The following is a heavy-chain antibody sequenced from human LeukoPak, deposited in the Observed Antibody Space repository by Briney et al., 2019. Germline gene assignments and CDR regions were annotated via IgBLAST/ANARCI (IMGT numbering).Heavy chain of an antibody. J-gene: IGHJ4*02. V-gene: IGHV4-59*12. CDR2: IYYSGST. CDR1: GGSISSYY. D-gene: IGHD3-16*02. Sequence: SETLSLTCTVSGGSISSYYWSWIRQPPGKGLEWIGYIYYSGSTDYNPSLKSRVTISVDKSKNQFSLKLSSVTAADTAVYYCARSDIWGSYRFLDYWGQGALVTVSS. CDR3: ARSDIWGSYRFLDY.